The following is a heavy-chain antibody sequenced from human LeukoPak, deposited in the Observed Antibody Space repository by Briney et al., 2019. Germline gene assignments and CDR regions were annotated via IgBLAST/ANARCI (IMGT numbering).Heavy chain of an antibody. CDR1: GFTFSSYG. J-gene: IGHJ3*02. Sequence: GGSLRLSCAASGFTFSSYGMHWVRQAPGKGLEWVAFIRYDGSNKYYADSVKGRFTISRDNSKHTLYLQMHSLRAEDTAVYYCARPIVVVTAIGMFDIWGQGTMVTVSS. CDR3: ARPIVVVTAIGMFDI. V-gene: IGHV3-30*02. D-gene: IGHD2-21*02. CDR2: IRYDGSNK.